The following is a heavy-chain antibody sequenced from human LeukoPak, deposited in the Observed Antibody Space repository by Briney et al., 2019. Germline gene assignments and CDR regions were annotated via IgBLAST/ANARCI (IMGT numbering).Heavy chain of an antibody. CDR3: ASVLYCGADCYSGRYFFDY. J-gene: IGHJ4*02. Sequence: GASVKVSCKASGYTFTSYDMPWVRQAPGQGLEWMGIINPSGDSTSYAQKFQGRVTMTRDTSTSTVYMELSSLRSEDTAVYYCASVLYCGADCYSGRYFFDYWGQGTLVTVSS. CDR1: GYTFTSYD. V-gene: IGHV1-46*01. CDR2: INPSGDST. D-gene: IGHD2-21*02.